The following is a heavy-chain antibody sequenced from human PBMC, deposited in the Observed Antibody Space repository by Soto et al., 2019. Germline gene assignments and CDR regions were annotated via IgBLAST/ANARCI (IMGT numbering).Heavy chain of an antibody. CDR1: VGSISSSSYS. J-gene: IGHJ6*02. Sequence: ERHYLRYTVSVGSISSSSYSGGWLRPPPGKGLDWIGSIYYSGSTNYNPSLKSRVTISVDTSKSQFSLKLSSVTAADTAVSYCARVRRAAACIFPPSRKQGRGYGMDVWGQGHKVTCSS. CDR3: ARVRRAAACIFPPSRKQGRGYGMDV. V-gene: IGHV4-39*07. D-gene: IGHD6-13*01. CDR2: IYYSGST.